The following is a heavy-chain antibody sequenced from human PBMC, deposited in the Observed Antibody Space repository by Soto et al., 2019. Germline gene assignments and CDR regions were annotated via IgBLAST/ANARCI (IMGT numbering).Heavy chain of an antibody. CDR3: AHPVAAAGLYYYYVMDF. V-gene: IGHV3-23*01. J-gene: IGHJ6*02. CDR2: ISGSGGST. CDR1: GFTFSSYA. D-gene: IGHD6-13*01. Sequence: EVQLLESGGGLVQPGGSLRLSCAASGFTFSSYAMSWVRQAPGKGLAWVLAISGSGGSTYYADSVKARFTISRDNSKNTLYLQMNSLRAEDTAVYYCAHPVAAAGLYYYYVMDFWVQGTTVTVSS.